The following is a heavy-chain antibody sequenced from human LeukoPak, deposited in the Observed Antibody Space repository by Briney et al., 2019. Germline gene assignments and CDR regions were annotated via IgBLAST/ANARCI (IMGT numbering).Heavy chain of an antibody. V-gene: IGHV5-51*01. CDR2: IYPGDSDT. Sequence: GESLKISCKGSGYSFTSYWIGWVRQMPGKGLEWMGIIYPGDSDTRYSPSFQGQVTISADKSISTAYLQWSSLKASDTAMYYCARRAGGYSYNYYYMDVWGKGTTVTVSS. CDR3: ARRAGGYSYNYYYMDV. J-gene: IGHJ6*03. CDR1: GYSFTSYW. D-gene: IGHD5-18*01.